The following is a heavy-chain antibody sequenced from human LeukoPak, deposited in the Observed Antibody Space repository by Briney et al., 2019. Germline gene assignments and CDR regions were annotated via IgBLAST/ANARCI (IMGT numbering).Heavy chain of an antibody. D-gene: IGHD6-6*01. CDR2: VYYTGST. CDR3: ARHFAYSSSSYFDY. V-gene: IGHV4-59*08. J-gene: IGHJ4*02. CDR1: GGSISTYY. Sequence: SETLSLTCTVSGGSISTYYWSWIRQPPGKGLEWIGYVYYTGSTNYNPSLKSRVTMFEDKSKNQFSLRLYSVTVADTAVYYCARHFAYSSSSYFDYWGQGSLATVSS.